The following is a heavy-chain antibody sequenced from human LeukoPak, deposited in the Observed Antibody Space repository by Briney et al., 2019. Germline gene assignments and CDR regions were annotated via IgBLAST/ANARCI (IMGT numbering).Heavy chain of an antibody. V-gene: IGHV1-2*02. CDR3: ARDQGIYCSSISCSVDY. Sequence: ASVKVSCKASGYTFTGYYMHWVRQAPEQGLEWMGWINPNSGDTNYAQKFQGRVTMTRDTSISTAYMELSRLTSDDTAVHYCARDQGIYCSSISCSVDYWGQGTLVTVSS. CDR2: INPNSGDT. CDR1: GYTFTGYY. J-gene: IGHJ4*02. D-gene: IGHD2-2*01.